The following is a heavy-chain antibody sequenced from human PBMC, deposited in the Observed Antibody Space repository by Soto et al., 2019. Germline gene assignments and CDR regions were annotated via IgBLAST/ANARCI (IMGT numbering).Heavy chain of an antibody. CDR1: GFTFSSYA. CDR2: ISGSGTST. V-gene: IGHV3-23*01. J-gene: IGHJ4*01. CDR3: AKGAGRSVPGHGGDFGY. Sequence: PGGSLRLSCAASGFTFSSYAMTWVRQGPGKGLDWVSVISGSGTSTYYADSVKGRFTISRDNSKNTLYLQMNSLRADDTAVYYCAKGAGRSVPGHGGDFGYWGHGTLVTVSS. D-gene: IGHD6-19*01.